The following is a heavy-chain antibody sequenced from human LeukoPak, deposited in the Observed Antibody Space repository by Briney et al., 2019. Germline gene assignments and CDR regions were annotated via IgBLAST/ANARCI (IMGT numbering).Heavy chain of an antibody. V-gene: IGHV3-48*03. CDR1: GFTFSSYE. CDR3: ARDQGPDFDY. CDR2: ISSSGSTI. Sequence: GGSLRLSCAASGFTFSSYEMNWVRQAPGKGLEWVSYISSSGSTIYYTDSVKGRFTISRDNAKNSLYLQMNSLRAEDTAVYYCARDQGPDFDYWGQGTLVTVSS. J-gene: IGHJ4*02.